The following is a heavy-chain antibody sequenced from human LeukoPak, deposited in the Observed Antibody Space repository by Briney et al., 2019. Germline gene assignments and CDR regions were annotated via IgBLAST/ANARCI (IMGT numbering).Heavy chain of an antibody. V-gene: IGHV3-23*01. Sequence: PGGSLRLSCAASGFTFSSYAMSWVRQAPGKGLEWVSAISGSGGSTYYADSVKGRFTISRDNSKNTLYLQMNSLRAEDTAVYYCAKDLGHHYDLGWFDPWGQGTLVTVSS. CDR3: AKDLGHHYDLGWFDP. CDR2: ISGSGGST. D-gene: IGHD3-22*01. J-gene: IGHJ5*02. CDR1: GFTFSSYA.